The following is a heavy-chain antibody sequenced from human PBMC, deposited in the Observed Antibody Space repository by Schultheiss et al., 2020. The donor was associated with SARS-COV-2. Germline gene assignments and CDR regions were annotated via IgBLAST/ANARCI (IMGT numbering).Heavy chain of an antibody. CDR1: GFTFSTYA. V-gene: IGHV3-30-3*01. J-gene: IGHJ5*02. Sequence: GGSLRLSCAASGFTFSTYAMNWVRQALGKGLEWVAVISHDGGNKDYADSVKGRFTISRDNSNNTLFLQMNSLRVEDTALYYCARDSRRYCYRPSCRWFDPWGQGTQVTVFS. CDR3: ARDSRRYCYRPSCRWFDP. CDR2: ISHDGGNK. D-gene: IGHD2-2*01.